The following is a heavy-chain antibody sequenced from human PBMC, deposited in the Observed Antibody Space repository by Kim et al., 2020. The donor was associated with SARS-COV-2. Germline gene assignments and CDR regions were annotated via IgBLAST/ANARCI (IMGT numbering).Heavy chain of an antibody. CDR2: ISYDGSNK. V-gene: IGHV3-30-3*01. CDR1: GFTFSSYA. Sequence: GGSLRLSCAASGFTFSSYAMHWVRQAPGKGLEGVAIISYDGSNKYYADSVKGRFTISRDNSKNTLYLQMNSLRVEDTAVYYCARTYYYDSRGAFDIWGQGTMVTVSS. J-gene: IGHJ3*02. D-gene: IGHD3-22*01. CDR3: ARTYYYDSRGAFDI.